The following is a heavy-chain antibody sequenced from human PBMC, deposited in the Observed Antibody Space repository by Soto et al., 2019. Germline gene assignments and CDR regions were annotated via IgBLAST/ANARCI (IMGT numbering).Heavy chain of an antibody. D-gene: IGHD3-3*01. Sequence: QLQLQESGPGLVKPSETLSLTCTVSGGSISSSSYYWGWIRQPPGKGLGWIGSIYYSGSTYYNPSLKSRVTISVDTSKNQFSLKLSSVTAADTAVYYCARAEDYDFWSGYSFDPWGQGTLVTVSS. CDR2: IYYSGST. CDR1: GGSISSSSYY. V-gene: IGHV4-39*01. J-gene: IGHJ5*02. CDR3: ARAEDYDFWSGYSFDP.